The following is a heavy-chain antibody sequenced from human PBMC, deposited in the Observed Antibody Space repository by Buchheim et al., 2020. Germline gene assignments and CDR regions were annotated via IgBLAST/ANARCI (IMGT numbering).Heavy chain of an antibody. Sequence: EVQLVESGGGLVKPGGSLRLSCAASGFAFNTYTVNWVRQAPGKGLEWVSSISSSSTYIYYADSVKGRFTISRDDAKNSMDLQMSRLCFEDTAVYYSARDLLGHCSTTSCSGPDYWGQGTL. D-gene: IGHD2-2*03. CDR2: ISSSSTYI. V-gene: IGHV3-21*01. CDR3: ARDLLGHCSTTSCSGPDY. CDR1: GFAFNTYT. J-gene: IGHJ4*02.